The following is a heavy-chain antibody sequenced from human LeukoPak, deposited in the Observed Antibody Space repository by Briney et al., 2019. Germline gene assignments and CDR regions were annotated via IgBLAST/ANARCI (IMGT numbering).Heavy chain of an antibody. CDR3: AKDLWSRTMLVSSLACGD. V-gene: IGHV3-53*01. CDR2: IYSGGNT. D-gene: IGHD3-3*01. Sequence: GGSLRLSCEVSGFIVSSDYMSWVRQAPGKGLEWVSVIYSGGNTYYADSVKGRFTISRDTSKNTLYLQMNSLRAEDTAIYYCAKDLWSRTMLVSSLACGDWGQGTLVTVSS. CDR1: GFIVSSDY. J-gene: IGHJ4*02.